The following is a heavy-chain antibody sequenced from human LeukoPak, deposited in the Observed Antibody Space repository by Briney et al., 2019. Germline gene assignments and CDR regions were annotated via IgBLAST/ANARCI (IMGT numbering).Heavy chain of an antibody. V-gene: IGHV4-31*03. D-gene: IGHD3-10*01. CDR3: ARAPLLWFGFE. CDR2: IYYGGST. Sequence: SSETLSLTCTVSGGSISSGGYYWSWIRQHPGKGLEWIGYIYYGGSTYYNPSLKSRVTISVDTSKNQFSLKLSSVTAADTAVYYCARAPLLWFGFEWGQGTLVTVSS. J-gene: IGHJ4*02. CDR1: GGSISSGGYY.